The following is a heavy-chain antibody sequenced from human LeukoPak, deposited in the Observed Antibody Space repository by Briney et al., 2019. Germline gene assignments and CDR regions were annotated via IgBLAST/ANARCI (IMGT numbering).Heavy chain of an antibody. CDR3: ARHRPYSSGWRHFDY. D-gene: IGHD6-19*01. CDR2: IYPGDSDT. V-gene: IGHV5-51*01. CDR1: GYSFTNYW. J-gene: IGHJ4*02. Sequence: GESLKISCKGSGYSFTNYWIGWLRQMPGRGLEWMGIIYPGDSDTRYSPSFQGQVTISADKSISTAYQQWSSLKASDTAMYYCARHRPYSSGWRHFDYWGQGTLVTVSS.